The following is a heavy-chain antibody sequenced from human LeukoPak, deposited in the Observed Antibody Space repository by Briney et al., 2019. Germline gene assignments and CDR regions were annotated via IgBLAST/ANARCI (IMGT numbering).Heavy chain of an antibody. V-gene: IGHV1-69*04. CDR3: ARDFKDGYNYLGNFDY. J-gene: IGHJ4*02. CDR1: GGTFSSYA. CDR2: IIPILGIA. D-gene: IGHD5-24*01. Sequence: ASVTVSCKASGGTFSSYAISWVRQAPGQGLEWMGRIIPILGIANYAQKFQGRVTITADKSTSTAYMELSSLRSEDTAVYYCARDFKDGYNYLGNFDYWGQGTLVTVSS.